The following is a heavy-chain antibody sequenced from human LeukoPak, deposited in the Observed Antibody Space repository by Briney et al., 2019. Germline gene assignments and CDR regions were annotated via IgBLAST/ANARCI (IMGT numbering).Heavy chain of an antibody. CDR2: IRYDGSNK. CDR3: AKVGGSGYDSYYYYYMDV. CDR1: GFTFSSYG. Sequence: GGSLRLSCAASGFTFSSYGMHWVRQAPGKGLEWVAFIRYDGSNKYYADSVKGRFTISRDNSKNTLYLQMNSLRAEDTAVYYCAKVGGSGYDSYYYYYMDVWGKGTTVTVSS. J-gene: IGHJ6*03. D-gene: IGHD5-12*01. V-gene: IGHV3-30*02.